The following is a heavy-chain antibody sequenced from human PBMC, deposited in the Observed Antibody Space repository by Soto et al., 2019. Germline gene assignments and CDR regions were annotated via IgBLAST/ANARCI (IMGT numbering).Heavy chain of an antibody. Sequence: QVQLVESGGGVVQPGRSLRLSCAASGFTFSSYGMHWVRQAPGKGLEWVAVISYDGSYKYYADSVKGRFTISRDNSNNTLDLQMNSLRAEDAAVYYCAKGGVVVVQYYFDYWGQGTLVTVSS. CDR3: AKGGVVVVQYYFDY. D-gene: IGHD3-22*01. CDR2: ISYDGSYK. J-gene: IGHJ4*02. CDR1: GFTFSSYG. V-gene: IGHV3-30*18.